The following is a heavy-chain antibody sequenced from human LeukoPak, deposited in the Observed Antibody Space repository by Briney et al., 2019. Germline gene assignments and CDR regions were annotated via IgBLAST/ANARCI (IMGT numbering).Heavy chain of an antibody. J-gene: IGHJ3*02. CDR2: ISSSGSTI. V-gene: IGHV3-11*01. CDR1: GFTFSDYY. Sequence: GGSLRLSCAASGFTFSDYYMSWIRQAPGKGLEWVSYISSSGSTIYYADSVKVRFTISRDNAKNSLYLQMNSLRAEDTAVYYCARRRAPGAFDIWGQGTMVTVSS. CDR3: ARRRAPGAFDI.